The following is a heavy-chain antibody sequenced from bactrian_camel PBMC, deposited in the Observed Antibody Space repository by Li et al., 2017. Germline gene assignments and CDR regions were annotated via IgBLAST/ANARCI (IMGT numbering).Heavy chain of an antibody. CDR3: VADFLATVIGCTAETKEDFPD. V-gene: IGHV3S40*01. CDR1: GFKFSGYD. J-gene: IGHJ4*01. Sequence: DVQLVESGGGLEHPGGSLRLSCEAPGFKFSGYDQSWVRRAPGKGLEWVSTINSGGTTTYYADSVKGRFIISRDNAKNTLYLQMNNLRPEDTGMYYCVADFLATVIGCTAETKEDFPDWGQGTQVTVS. CDR2: INSGGTTT. D-gene: IGHD7*01.